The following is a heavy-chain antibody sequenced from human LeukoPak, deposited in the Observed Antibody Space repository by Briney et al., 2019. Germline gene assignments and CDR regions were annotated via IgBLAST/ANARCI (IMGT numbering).Heavy chain of an antibody. CDR1: GGSFSGYY. Sequence: KPSETLSLTCAVYGGSFSGYYWSWIRQPPEKGLEWIGEINHSGSTNYNPSLKSRVTISVDTSKNQFSLKLSSVTAADTAVYYCARKYSSGYYFDYWGQGTLVTVSS. J-gene: IGHJ4*02. V-gene: IGHV4-34*01. CDR2: INHSGST. CDR3: ARKYSSGYYFDY. D-gene: IGHD6-19*01.